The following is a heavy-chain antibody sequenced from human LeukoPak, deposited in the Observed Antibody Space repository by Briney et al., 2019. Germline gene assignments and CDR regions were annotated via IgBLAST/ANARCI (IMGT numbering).Heavy chain of an antibody. J-gene: IGHJ4*02. CDR2: IRYDGSNK. Sequence: PGGSLRLSCAASGFSFSTYAMHWVRQAPGKGLEWVTFIRYDGSNKYYADSVKGRFTISRDNSKNTLYLQMNSLRAEDTAVFYCAKGEGVDYWGQGTLVTVSS. CDR3: AKGEGVDY. D-gene: IGHD1-26*01. V-gene: IGHV3-30*02. CDR1: GFSFSTYA.